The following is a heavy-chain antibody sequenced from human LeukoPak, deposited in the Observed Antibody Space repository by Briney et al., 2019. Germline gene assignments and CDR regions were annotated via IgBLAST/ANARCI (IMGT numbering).Heavy chain of an antibody. CDR2: ISSSSSYI. Sequence: ETLSLTCTVSGGSISSSSYYWGWIRQPPGKGLEWVSSISSSSSYIYYADSVKGRFTISRDNAKNSLYLQMNSLRAEDTAVYYCALQGDYYDSSGYYREGVDYWGQGTLVTVSS. J-gene: IGHJ4*02. D-gene: IGHD3-22*01. V-gene: IGHV3-21*01. CDR1: GGSISSSS. CDR3: ALQGDYYDSSGYYREGVDY.